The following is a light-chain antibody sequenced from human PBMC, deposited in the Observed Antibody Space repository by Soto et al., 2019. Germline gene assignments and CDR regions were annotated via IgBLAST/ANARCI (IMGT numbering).Light chain of an antibody. CDR1: QSVTTR. V-gene: IGKV3-15*01. CDR2: AAS. CDR3: QYYNNWLAT. J-gene: IGKJ4*01. Sequence: PGDRVTLSCRASQSVTTRLAWYQQKPGQAPRLLIYAASTRATGVSARFSGSGSGTEFTLTISSLQSEDFTIYYCQYYNNWLATFGGGTKVDIK.